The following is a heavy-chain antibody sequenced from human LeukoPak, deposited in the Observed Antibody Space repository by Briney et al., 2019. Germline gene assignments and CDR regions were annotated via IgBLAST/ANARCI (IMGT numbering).Heavy chain of an antibody. CDR1: GGSFSGYY. Sequence: PSETLSLTCAVYGGSFSGYYWSWIRQPPGKGLEWIGEINHSGSTNYNPSLKSRVTISVDTSKHQFSLKLSSVTAADTAVYYCARISRSYGDIEYHYYHYMDVWGKGTTVTVSS. CDR3: ARISRSYGDIEYHYYHYMDV. D-gene: IGHD4-17*01. CDR2: INHSGST. J-gene: IGHJ6*03. V-gene: IGHV4-34*01.